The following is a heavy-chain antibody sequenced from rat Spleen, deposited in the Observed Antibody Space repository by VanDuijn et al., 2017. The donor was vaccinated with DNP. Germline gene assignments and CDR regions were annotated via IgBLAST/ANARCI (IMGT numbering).Heavy chain of an antibody. V-gene: IGHV6-6*01. Sequence: EVQVLESGGGLVQPGNSLKLSCATSGFTFSTAWMYWYRQFPEKRLEWVARIKAKSNNYATDYTESVKGRFSISRDDSKSSIYLKMNNLKEEDTAIYYCAPSPGDWFAYWGRGTLVTVSS. CDR1: GFTFSTAW. J-gene: IGHJ3*01. CDR3: APSPGDWFAY. D-gene: IGHD3-1*01. CDR2: IKAKSNNYAT.